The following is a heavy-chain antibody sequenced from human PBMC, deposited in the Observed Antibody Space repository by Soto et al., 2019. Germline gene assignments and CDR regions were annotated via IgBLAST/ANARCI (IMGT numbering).Heavy chain of an antibody. D-gene: IGHD5-12*01. CDR3: ARVSYVDIVATIPNWFDP. V-gene: IGHV3-11*06. CDR1: GFTFSDYY. J-gene: IGHJ5*02. Sequence: PGGSLRLSCAASGFTFSDYYMSWIRQAPGKGLEWVSYISSSSSYTNYADSVKGRFTISRDNAKNSLYLQMNSLRAEDTAVYYCARVSYVDIVATIPNWFDPWGQGTLVTVSS. CDR2: ISSSSSYT.